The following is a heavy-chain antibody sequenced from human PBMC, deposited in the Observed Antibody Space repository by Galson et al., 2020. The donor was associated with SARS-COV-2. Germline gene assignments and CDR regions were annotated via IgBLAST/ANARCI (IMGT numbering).Heavy chain of an antibody. CDR2: ISSSSSYI. V-gene: IGHV3-21*01. D-gene: IGHD4-17*01. CDR3: ARDHFVTTAPLDY. J-gene: IGHJ4*02. CDR1: GFTFSSYS. Sequence: NSGGSLRLSCAASGFTFSSYSMNWVRQAPGKGLEWVSSISSSSSYIYYADSVKGRFAISRDNAKNSLYLQMNSLRAEDTAVYYCARDHFVTTAPLDYWGQGTLVTVSS.